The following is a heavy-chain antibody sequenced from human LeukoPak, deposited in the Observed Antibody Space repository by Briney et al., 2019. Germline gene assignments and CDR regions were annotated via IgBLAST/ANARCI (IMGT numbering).Heavy chain of an antibody. Sequence: SGGSLRLSCAASGITFTDHGLSWVRKAPGKGLEWVSSISVSGGVTLYADSVKGRFVISRDNSRSRVYLEMNRLRAEDTAVYYCAKGFDFWRGLYYFDHWGQGTLVTVSS. J-gene: IGHJ4*02. CDR1: GITFTDHG. D-gene: IGHD3-3*01. CDR3: AKGFDFWRGLYYFDH. V-gene: IGHV3-23*01. CDR2: ISVSGGVT.